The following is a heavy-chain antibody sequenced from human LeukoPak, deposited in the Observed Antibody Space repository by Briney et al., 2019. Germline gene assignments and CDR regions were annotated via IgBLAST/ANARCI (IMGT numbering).Heavy chain of an antibody. CDR3: AKTPPRASYCTGGVCYWDY. CDR2: ISGSGGST. D-gene: IGHD2-8*02. Sequence: QAGGSLRLSCAASGFTLSSYAMSWVRQAPGKGLEWVSAISGSGGSTYYADSVKGRFTISRDNSKNTLYLQMNSLRAEDTAVYYCAKTPPRASYCTGGVCYWDYWGQGTLVTVSS. V-gene: IGHV3-23*01. J-gene: IGHJ4*02. CDR1: GFTLSSYA.